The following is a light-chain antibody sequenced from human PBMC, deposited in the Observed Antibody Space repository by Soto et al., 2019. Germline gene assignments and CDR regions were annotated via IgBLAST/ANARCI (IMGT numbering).Light chain of an antibody. V-gene: IGKV1-6*01. J-gene: IGKJ2*01. CDR3: LQDYSYPST. CDR1: QGIKND. Sequence: AIQMTQSPSSLSASVGDRVTITCRASQGIKNDLGWYQQKPGRAPNLLMYSASTLHTEVPSRFSGSGSGSVFTLTISSLQPEDFATYYCLQDYSYPSTFGQGTKLEIK. CDR2: SAS.